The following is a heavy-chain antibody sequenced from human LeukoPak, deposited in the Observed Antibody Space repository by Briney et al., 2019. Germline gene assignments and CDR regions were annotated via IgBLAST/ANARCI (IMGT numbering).Heavy chain of an antibody. J-gene: IGHJ4*02. CDR1: GFTFCSYS. V-gene: IGHV3-21*03. CDR3: ARNGAAKSLPFFHY. D-gene: IGHD6-13*01. CDR2: ISRSSSHI. Sequence: GGSLRLSCAASGFTFCSYSMNWVREAPGKGLEWVSSISRSSSHIYYADSVEGRFTVSRAHEKHSLYLKMNNLRADDTAVHYCARNGAAKSLPFFHYWGQGTLVTVSS.